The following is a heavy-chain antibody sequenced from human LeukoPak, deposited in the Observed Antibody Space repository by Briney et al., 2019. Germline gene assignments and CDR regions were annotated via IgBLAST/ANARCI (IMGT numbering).Heavy chain of an antibody. CDR1: GFTFSSYA. V-gene: IGHV3-30-3*01. Sequence: GRSLRLSCVVSGFTFSSYAMHWVRQAPGKGLEWVAVISYDGSNKYYADSVKGRFTISRDNFKNTLYLQMNSLRAEDTAVYYCAREGAPVRYYDRGDYWGQGTLVTVSS. J-gene: IGHJ4*02. CDR3: AREGAPVRYYDRGDY. CDR2: ISYDGSNK. D-gene: IGHD3-22*01.